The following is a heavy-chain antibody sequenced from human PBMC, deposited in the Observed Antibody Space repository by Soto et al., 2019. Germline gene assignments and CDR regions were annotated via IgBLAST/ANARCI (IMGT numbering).Heavy chain of an antibody. Sequence: GSLRLSCAASGFTFRSYEMFWVRQAPGKGLEWASYISGSGNTIYQADSVKGRFTISRDNAKNSLYLQMNYLRAEDTAVYYCATYTWGSSIDYWGQGTLVTVSS. CDR1: GFTFRSYE. V-gene: IGHV3-48*03. D-gene: IGHD3-16*01. J-gene: IGHJ4*02. CDR3: ATYTWGSSIDY. CDR2: ISGSGNTI.